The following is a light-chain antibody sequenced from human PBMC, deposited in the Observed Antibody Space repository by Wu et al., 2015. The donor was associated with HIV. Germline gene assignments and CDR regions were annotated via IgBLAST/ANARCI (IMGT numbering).Light chain of an antibody. Sequence: KVMTQSPATLSVSPGERATLSCRASQSVSSNLVWYQQKPGQAPRLLIYGASTRATGIPARFSGSGSGTDFTLTISSLQSEDFAIYYCQQYNNWPITFGQGTRLEIK. CDR3: QQYNNWPIT. CDR1: QSVSSN. CDR2: GAS. J-gene: IGKJ5*01. V-gene: IGKV3D-15*01.